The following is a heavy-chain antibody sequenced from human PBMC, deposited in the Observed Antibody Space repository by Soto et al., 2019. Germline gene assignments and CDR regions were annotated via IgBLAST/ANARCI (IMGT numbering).Heavy chain of an antibody. D-gene: IGHD3-16*01. CDR2: IYPGDSDT. J-gene: IGHJ6*02. CDR1: GYDLISYW. Sequence: PGESLKISCQAYGYDLISYWFGWVRQMPGKGLEWMGIIYPGDSDTKYSPSFQDQVTISVDKSIRTAYLEWSSLKVSDTAMYYCARRAHMSRRGETFSYYYYGMDVWGQGTTVTVSS. CDR3: ARRAHMSRRGETFSYYYYGMDV. V-gene: IGHV5-51*01.